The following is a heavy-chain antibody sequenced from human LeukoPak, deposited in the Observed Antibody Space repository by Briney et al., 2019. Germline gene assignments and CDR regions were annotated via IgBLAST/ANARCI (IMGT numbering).Heavy chain of an antibody. Sequence: ASVKVSRKTSGYPFTTWEINWVRQAAGQGLEWMGWVHPNGGNTAYAQKFQGRVTMTRDTSISTAYMELSGLTSDDTAVYYCARRTGYYNYMDVWGKGTTVTVSS. J-gene: IGHJ6*03. CDR2: VHPNGGNT. D-gene: IGHD2-8*02. V-gene: IGHV1-8*01. CDR1: GYPFTTWE. CDR3: ARRTGYYNYMDV.